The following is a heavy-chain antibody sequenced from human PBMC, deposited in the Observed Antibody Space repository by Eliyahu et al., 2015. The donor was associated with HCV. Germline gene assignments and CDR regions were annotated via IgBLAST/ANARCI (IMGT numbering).Heavy chain of an antibody. V-gene: IGHV3-23*01. CDR3: AKEAGPGVALYGDHFDY. CDR1: GFTFSXYA. CDR2: ISGNGGST. D-gene: IGHD4-17*01. Sequence: EVQLLESGGGLVQPGGSLRLSCAASGFTFSXYAMSWVRQGPGKGLEWVSTISGNGGSTYYADSVKGRFSISRDNSKNTLYLQMNSLRAEDTAVYFCAKEAGPGVALYGDHFDYWGQGTLVTVSS. J-gene: IGHJ4*02.